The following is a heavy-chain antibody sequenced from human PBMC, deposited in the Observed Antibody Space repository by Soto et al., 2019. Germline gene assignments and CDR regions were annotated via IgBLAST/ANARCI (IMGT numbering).Heavy chain of an antibody. Sequence: QVQLVQSGAEVKKPGASVKVSCKASGYTFTSYYMHWVRQAPGQGLEWMGIINPSGGSTSYAQKFQGRVTMTRDTSTSTVYMELSSLRSEDTAVYYCARDLLGVGAAGMAVSGDYWGQGTLVTVSS. CDR3: ARDLLGVGAAGMAVSGDY. J-gene: IGHJ4*02. D-gene: IGHD6-13*01. CDR1: GYTFTSYY. V-gene: IGHV1-46*01. CDR2: INPSGGST.